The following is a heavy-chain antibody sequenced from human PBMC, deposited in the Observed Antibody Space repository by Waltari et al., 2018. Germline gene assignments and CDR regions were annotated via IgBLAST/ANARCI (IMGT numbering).Heavy chain of an antibody. CDR2: VYTSGSH. V-gene: IGHV4-4*07. D-gene: IGHD1-26*01. Sequence: QVQLQESGPGLVKPSETLSLTCTVSGGSISNYYCSWIRQPAGKGLEWIGRVYTSGSHVSYPTLERGVTMSCDTSKNQVTLKLSSVTAADTAVYYCAIVPARVGYYFYLDVWGEGTTVTISS. J-gene: IGHJ6*03. CDR1: GGSISNYY. CDR3: AIVPARVGYYFYLDV.